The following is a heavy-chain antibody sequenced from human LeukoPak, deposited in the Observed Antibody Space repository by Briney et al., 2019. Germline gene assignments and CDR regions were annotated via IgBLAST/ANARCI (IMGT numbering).Heavy chain of an antibody. V-gene: IGHV4-34*01. J-gene: IGHJ4*02. CDR1: GGSFSGYY. CDR3: ARFSMVRGVIKQITFYFDY. D-gene: IGHD3-10*01. CDR2: INHSGST. Sequence: SETLSLTCAVYGGSFSGYYWSWIRQPPGKGLEWIGEINHSGSTNYNPSLKSRVTISVDTSKNQFSLKLSSVTAADTAVYYCARFSMVRGVIKQITFYFDYWGQGTLVTVSS.